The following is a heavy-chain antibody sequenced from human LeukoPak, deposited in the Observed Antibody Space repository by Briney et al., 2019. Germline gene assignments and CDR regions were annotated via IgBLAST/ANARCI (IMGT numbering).Heavy chain of an antibody. D-gene: IGHD1-1*01. Sequence: SETLSLTCTVSGGSISNYYWSWIRQPPGKGLEWIGYIYYSGSTNYNPSLKSRATISVDTSKNQFSLKLSSVTAAATAVYYCARLRGRTGTTDWFDPWGQGTLVTVSS. CDR1: GGSISNYY. J-gene: IGHJ5*02. CDR3: ARLRGRTGTTDWFDP. V-gene: IGHV4-59*01. CDR2: IYYSGST.